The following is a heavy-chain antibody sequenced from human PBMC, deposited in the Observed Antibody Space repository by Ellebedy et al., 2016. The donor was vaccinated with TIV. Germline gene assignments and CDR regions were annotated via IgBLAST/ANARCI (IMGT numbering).Heavy chain of an antibody. J-gene: IGHJ4*02. CDR3: AIDRNPLDY. Sequence: ASVKVSCKASGYILTSNYMHWVRQAPGQGLEWMGIINPSGSVIRYARKFQGRASMTGDTSTNTVYMELSSLTSEDTAIYYCAIDRNPLDYWGQGTLVAVSS. V-gene: IGHV1-46*01. CDR1: GYILTSNY. CDR2: INPSGSVI. D-gene: IGHD1-14*01.